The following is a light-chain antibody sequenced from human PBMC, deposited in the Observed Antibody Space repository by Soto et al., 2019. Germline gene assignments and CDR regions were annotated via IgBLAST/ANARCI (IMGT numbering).Light chain of an antibody. CDR1: QSVSNN. J-gene: IGKJ2*01. Sequence: EIVMTQSPATLSVSPGERVTLSCRASQSVSNNLAWYQHKPGQAPRLLIYGASTRATGIPARFSGSGSVPGFTLTISSPQSEDVAIYYCHQDNNWPPYTFGQGTKLEIK. CDR2: GAS. V-gene: IGKV3-15*01. CDR3: HQDNNWPPYT.